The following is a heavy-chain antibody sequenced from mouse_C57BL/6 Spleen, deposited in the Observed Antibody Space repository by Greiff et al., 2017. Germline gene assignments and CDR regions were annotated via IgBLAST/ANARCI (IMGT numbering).Heavy chain of an antibody. CDR3: ARDGSSLYYFDY. V-gene: IGHV1-81*01. CDR1: GYTFTSYG. D-gene: IGHD1-1*01. CDR2: IYPRSGNT. J-gene: IGHJ2*01. Sequence: QVQLQQSGAELVRPGASVKLSCKASGYTFTSYGISWVKQRTGQGLEWIGEIYPRSGNTYYNEKFKGKATLTADKSSSTAYMELRSLTSEDSAVYFCARDGSSLYYFDYWGQGTTLTVSS.